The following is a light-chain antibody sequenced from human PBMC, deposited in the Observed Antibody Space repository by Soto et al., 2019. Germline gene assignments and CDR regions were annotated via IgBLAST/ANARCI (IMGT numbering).Light chain of an antibody. J-gene: IGKJ2*01. CDR2: DAS. V-gene: IGKV3-20*01. CDR1: QSVSSTY. Sequence: EIVLTQSPGTVSLSPGERAAFSCRASQSVSSTYLAWYQQKPGQAPRPLIYDASSRATGIPDRFSGSGSGTDFTLTISRLEPEDFAVYCCQQYGSAPRTFGQGTKLEIK. CDR3: QQYGSAPRT.